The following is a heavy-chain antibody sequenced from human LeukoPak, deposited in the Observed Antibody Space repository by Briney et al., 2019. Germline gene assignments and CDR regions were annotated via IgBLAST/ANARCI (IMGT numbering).Heavy chain of an antibody. D-gene: IGHD3-22*01. V-gene: IGHV3-48*03. CDR1: GFTFSSYE. J-gene: IGHJ4*02. CDR2: ISSSGSTI. CDR3: ARAHYYDSSGLDF. Sequence: GGSLRLSCGDSGFTFSSYEINWVLQAPGNGLEWISYISSSGSTIYYADSLKGRFTISRDNAKNSLYLQMNSLRAEDTAVYYCARAHYYDSSGLDFWGQGTLVTVSS.